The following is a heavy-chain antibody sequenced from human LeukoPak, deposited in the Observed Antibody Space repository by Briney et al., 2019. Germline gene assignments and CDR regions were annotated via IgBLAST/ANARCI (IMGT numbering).Heavy chain of an antibody. CDR3: ARAVEMATIPGY. J-gene: IGHJ4*02. Sequence: ASVKVSCKASGYTFTSYYMHWVRQAPGQGLEWMGIINPSGGSTSYAQKFQGRVTMTTDTSTSTAYMELRSLRSDDTAVYYCARAVEMATIPGYWGQGTLVTVSS. CDR1: GYTFTSYY. CDR2: INPSGGST. D-gene: IGHD5-24*01. V-gene: IGHV1-46*01.